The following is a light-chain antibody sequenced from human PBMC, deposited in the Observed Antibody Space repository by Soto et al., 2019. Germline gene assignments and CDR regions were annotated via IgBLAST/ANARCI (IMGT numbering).Light chain of an antibody. CDR2: DAS. Sequence: DIQMTQSPPALSASVGDRVTITCRASESVHKWLAWYQQKAGKAPKVLIYDASTLETGVPSRFSGSGSGTEFALPISSLQPNDSATYFCQQYHGSSLTFAQGNKVEI. CDR3: QQYHGSSLT. V-gene: IGKV1-5*01. CDR1: ESVHKW. J-gene: IGKJ1*01.